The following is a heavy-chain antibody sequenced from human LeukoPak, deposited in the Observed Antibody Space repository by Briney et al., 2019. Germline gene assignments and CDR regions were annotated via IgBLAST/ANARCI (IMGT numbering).Heavy chain of an antibody. V-gene: IGHV4-34*01. Sequence: PSETLSLTCAVSGGAFSNYFWTWIRQPPGKGLEWIAEINDSGSTNSNSSLRSRVAISLDTSKNQFSLRLTSVTAADTAVYYCARGQYCSTTTCYSARRYFDFWGQGTLVTLSS. CDR2: INDSGST. D-gene: IGHD2-2*01. CDR3: ARGQYCSTTTCYSARRYFDF. J-gene: IGHJ4*02. CDR1: GGAFSNYF.